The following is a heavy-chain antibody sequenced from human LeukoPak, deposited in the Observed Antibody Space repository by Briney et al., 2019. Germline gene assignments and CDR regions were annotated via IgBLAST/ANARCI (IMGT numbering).Heavy chain of an antibody. CDR3: ASDRATMLDY. CDR2: ISRSGSSI. J-gene: IGHJ4*02. V-gene: IGHV3-11*04. CDR1: GFTFSDDY. D-gene: IGHD5-24*01. Sequence: GGSLRLSCAASGFTFSDDYMSWIRQAPGKGLEWVSYISRSGSSINYADSVKGRFTISRDNAKNSLYLQMNSLRAEDTAVYYCASDRATMLDYWGQGTLVTVSS.